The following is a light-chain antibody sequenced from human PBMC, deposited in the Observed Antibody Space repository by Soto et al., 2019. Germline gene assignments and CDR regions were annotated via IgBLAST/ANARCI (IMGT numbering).Light chain of an antibody. CDR1: QSVLYSSNNKNY. Sequence: DIVMTQSPDSLAVSLGERATIRCKSSQSVLYSSNNKNYLAWYQQKPGQPPKLLIYWASTRESGVPDRFSGSGSGTDFTLTISSLQAEDVAVYYCQQYYSTLTFGGGTKVDI. V-gene: IGKV4-1*01. CDR2: WAS. CDR3: QQYYSTLT. J-gene: IGKJ4*01.